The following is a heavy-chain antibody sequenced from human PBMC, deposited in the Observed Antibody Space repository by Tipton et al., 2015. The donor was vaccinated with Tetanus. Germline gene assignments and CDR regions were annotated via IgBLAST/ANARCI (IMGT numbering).Heavy chain of an antibody. Sequence: TLSLTCSVSGASISSYYWNWIRQVPGKGLEWIGYTHHSGNTNYNPSLSGRVTTSVDTSKNQFSLKMSSVTAADTAVYFCARVLRYSAAGGWDDAFDIWGQGTLVTVSS. D-gene: IGHD2-21*01. J-gene: IGHJ3*02. CDR2: THHSGNT. V-gene: IGHV4-59*01. CDR1: GASISSYY. CDR3: ARVLRYSAAGGWDDAFDI.